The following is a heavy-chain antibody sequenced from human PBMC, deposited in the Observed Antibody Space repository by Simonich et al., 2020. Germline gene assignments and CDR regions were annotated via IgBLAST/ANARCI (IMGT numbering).Heavy chain of an antibody. D-gene: IGHD6-13*01. CDR1: GFTFCSYS. CDR3: ARDAAGDY. Sequence: EVQLVESVGGLVKPGGSLRLSCAASGFTFCSYSMNWVRQAPGKGMEWVSSISSSSSYINYADAVKGRFTISRDNAKNSLYLQMNSLRAEDTAVYYCARDAAGDYWGQGTLVTVSS. J-gene: IGHJ4*02. CDR2: ISSSSSYI. V-gene: IGHV3-21*01.